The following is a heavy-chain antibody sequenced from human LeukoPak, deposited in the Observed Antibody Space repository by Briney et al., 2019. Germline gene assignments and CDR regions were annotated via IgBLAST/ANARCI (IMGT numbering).Heavy chain of an antibody. CDR1: GYTFTSYY. Sequence: GASVKVSCKASGYTFTSYYMHWVRQAPGQGLEWMGIINPSGGSTSYAQKFQGRVTMTRDTSTSTVYMELSSLRSEDTAVYYCARAGRPFGVVPRGPMDVWGQGTTVTVSS. D-gene: IGHD3-3*01. CDR3: ARAGRPFGVVPRGPMDV. CDR2: INPSGGST. J-gene: IGHJ6*02. V-gene: IGHV1-46*01.